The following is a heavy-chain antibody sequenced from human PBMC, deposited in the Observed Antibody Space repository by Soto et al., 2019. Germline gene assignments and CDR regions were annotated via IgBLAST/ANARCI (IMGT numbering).Heavy chain of an antibody. CDR1: GYTFVNYW. D-gene: IGHD3-9*01. J-gene: IGHJ4*02. CDR3: ARAPSLSGYYKPFDH. V-gene: IGHV5-51*01. CDR2: IYPGDSET. Sequence: PGESLKISCKASGYTFVNYWIGWVRQLPGKGLEWMGIIYPGDSETRYSPSFRGQVTISAATSVNTVYLQWTSLRASDSAIYYCARAPSLSGYYKPFDHWGQGTQVTVS.